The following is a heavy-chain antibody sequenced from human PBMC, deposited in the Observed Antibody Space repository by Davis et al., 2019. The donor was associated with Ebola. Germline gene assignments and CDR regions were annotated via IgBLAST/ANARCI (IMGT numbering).Heavy chain of an antibody. V-gene: IGHV4-34*01. CDR1: GGSFSGYY. J-gene: IGHJ4*02. Sequence: SETLSLTCAVYGGSFSGYYWSWIRQPPGKGLEWIGEINHSGSTNYNPSLKSRVTISVDTSKNQFSLKLSSVTAADTAVYYCARGRWLANQFDYWGQGALVTVSS. CDR3: ARGRWLANQFDY. D-gene: IGHD6-19*01. CDR2: INHSGST.